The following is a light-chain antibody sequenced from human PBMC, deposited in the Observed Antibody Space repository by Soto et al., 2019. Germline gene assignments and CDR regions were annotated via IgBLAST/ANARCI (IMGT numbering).Light chain of an antibody. V-gene: IGKV1-6*01. CDR3: LQDNAYPLT. J-gene: IGKJ4*01. CDR2: ATS. Sequence: AIQMTQFPSSLSASVGDSVTIVCQASQDIRSDLGWYQQRPGKAPNLLIYATSNLQNGVPSRFSGSGSGTDFTLTISSLQPEDVSTYYCLQDNAYPLTLGGGTKVDIK. CDR1: QDIRSD.